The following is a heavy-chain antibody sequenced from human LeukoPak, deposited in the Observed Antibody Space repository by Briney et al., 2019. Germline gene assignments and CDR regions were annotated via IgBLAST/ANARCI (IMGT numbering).Heavy chain of an antibody. Sequence: SETLSLTCTVSGGSISSYYWSWIRQPAGKGLEWIGSIYHSGSTYYNPSLKSRVTISVDTSKNQFSLKLSSVTAADTAVYYCARSNYGYFDYWGQGTLVTVSS. CDR2: IYHSGST. J-gene: IGHJ4*02. CDR3: ARSNYGYFDY. D-gene: IGHD4-17*01. V-gene: IGHV4-4*07. CDR1: GGSISSYY.